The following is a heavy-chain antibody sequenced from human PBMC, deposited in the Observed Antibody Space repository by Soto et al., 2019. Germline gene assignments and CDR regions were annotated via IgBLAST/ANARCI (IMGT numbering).Heavy chain of an antibody. Sequence: QVQLVQSGAEEKKPGASVKVSCKASGYTFTSYAMHWVRQAPGQRLEWMGWINAVNGNTKYSQKFQGRGTITRDTSASTAYMELSSLRSEDTAVYYCARVSGYYYPFDYWGQGTLVTVSS. V-gene: IGHV1-3*05. CDR2: INAVNGNT. D-gene: IGHD3-22*01. J-gene: IGHJ4*02. CDR1: GYTFTSYA. CDR3: ARVSGYYYPFDY.